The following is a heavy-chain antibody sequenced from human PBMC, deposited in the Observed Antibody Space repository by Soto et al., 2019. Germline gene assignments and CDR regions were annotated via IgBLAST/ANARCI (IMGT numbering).Heavy chain of an antibody. V-gene: IGHV3-11*01. CDR3: ARDCSSSSCYGYFQQ. CDR1: GFTFSDYY. J-gene: IGHJ1*01. Sequence: GGSLRLSCAASGFTFSDYYMSWIRQAPGKGLEWVSHISGSGSTIYFADSVKGRFTISRDNAKNSLYLQMNSLRAEDTAVYYCARDCSSSSCYGYFQQWGQGTRVTGSS. CDR2: ISGSGSTI. D-gene: IGHD2-2*01.